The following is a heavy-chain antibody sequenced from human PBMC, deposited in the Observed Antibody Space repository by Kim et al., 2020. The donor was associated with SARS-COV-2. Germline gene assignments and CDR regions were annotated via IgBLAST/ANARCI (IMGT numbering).Heavy chain of an antibody. CDR1: GFTFSSYW. Sequence: GGSLRLSCAASGFTFSSYWMSWVRQAPGKGLEWVANIKQDGSEKYYVDSVKGRFTISRDNAKNSLYLQMNSLRAEDTAVYYCARERRYCSSTSCYDPFYFDYWGQGTLVTVSS. J-gene: IGHJ4*02. CDR3: ARERRYCSSTSCYDPFYFDY. CDR2: IKQDGSEK. V-gene: IGHV3-7*01. D-gene: IGHD2-2*01.